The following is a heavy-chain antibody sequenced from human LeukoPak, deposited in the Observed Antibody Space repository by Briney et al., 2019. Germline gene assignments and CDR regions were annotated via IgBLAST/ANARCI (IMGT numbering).Heavy chain of an antibody. CDR1: GGSISSYY. D-gene: IGHD3-22*01. J-gene: IGHJ5*02. Sequence: PSETLSLTCTVSGGSISSYYWSWIRQPPGKGLEWIGYIYYTGTTNYNPSLKSRVTMSIDTSKNQFSLNLNSVTAADTAVYYCARGFYDSSGYSNCFDPWGQGTLITVSS. V-gene: IGHV4-59*01. CDR3: ARGFYDSSGYSNCFDP. CDR2: IYYTGTT.